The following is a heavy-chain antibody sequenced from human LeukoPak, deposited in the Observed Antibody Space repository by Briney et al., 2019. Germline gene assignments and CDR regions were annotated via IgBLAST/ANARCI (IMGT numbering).Heavy chain of an antibody. J-gene: IGHJ4*02. V-gene: IGHV4-59*12. CDR3: ARDSFYCSSTSCYTFDY. Sequence: PSETLSLTCTVSGGSISSYYWSWIRQPPGKGLEWIGYIYYSGSTYYNPSLKSRVTISVDTSKNQFSLKLSSVTAADTAVYYCARDSFYCSSTSCYTFDYWGQGTLVTVSS. CDR2: IYYSGST. D-gene: IGHD2-2*02. CDR1: GGSISSYY.